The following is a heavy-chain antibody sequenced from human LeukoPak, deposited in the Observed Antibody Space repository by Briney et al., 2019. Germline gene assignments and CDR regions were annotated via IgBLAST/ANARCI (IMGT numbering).Heavy chain of an antibody. Sequence: PSETLSLTCTVSGGSISSGDYYWSWIRQPPGKGLEWIGYIYYSGSTYYNPSLKSRVTISVDTSKNQFSLKLSSVTAADTAVYYCARAPSDSSGWCPYYYYMDVWGKGTTVTVSS. D-gene: IGHD6-19*01. CDR2: IYYSGST. J-gene: IGHJ6*03. CDR1: GGSISSGDYY. V-gene: IGHV4-30-4*08. CDR3: ARAPSDSSGWCPYYYYMDV.